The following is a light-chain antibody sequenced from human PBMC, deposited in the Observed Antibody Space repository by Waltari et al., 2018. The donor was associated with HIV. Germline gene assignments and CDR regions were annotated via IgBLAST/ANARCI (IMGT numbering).Light chain of an antibody. Sequence: EIVLTQSPGTLSLSPGERATLSCRASQSISSYSLAWYQQKPGQAPRLLIYGASTRATSIPDRFSGSGSGTDFTLTITRLEPEDFAVYYCQQYGNSPITFGQGTRLELK. CDR3: QQYGNSPIT. CDR2: GAS. J-gene: IGKJ5*01. V-gene: IGKV3-20*01. CDR1: QSISSYS.